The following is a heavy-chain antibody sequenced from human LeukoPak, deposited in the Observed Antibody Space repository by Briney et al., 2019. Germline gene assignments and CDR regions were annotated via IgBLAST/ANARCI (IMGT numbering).Heavy chain of an antibody. Sequence: ASGTVSFTSSAYTFTIYGISWVRQAPGQGIGWMGWISASNGNTDYAQKFQGRVTMTTDTSTTTAYMELRSLRSDDTAVYYCATDTSYSWYDTFGEYWGQGTLVTVSS. V-gene: IGHV1-18*01. J-gene: IGHJ4*02. CDR2: ISASNGNT. D-gene: IGHD6-13*01. CDR1: AYTFTIYG. CDR3: ATDTSYSWYDTFGEY.